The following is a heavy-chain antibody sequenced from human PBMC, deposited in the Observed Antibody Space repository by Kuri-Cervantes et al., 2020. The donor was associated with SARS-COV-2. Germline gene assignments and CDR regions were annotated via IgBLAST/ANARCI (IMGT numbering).Heavy chain of an antibody. Sequence: GASLKISCAASGFTFSNSDMNWVRQAPGKGLEHVSAISHIGYNTYAVKSLEDRFTVSRDNSKNTLYLHVRSPRTEDTAVYYCARGSIAVHTGNYFDYWGQGTLVTVSS. V-gene: IGHV3-64*01. CDR2: ISHIGYNT. D-gene: IGHD6-19*01. CDR3: ARGSIAVHTGNYFDY. J-gene: IGHJ4*02. CDR1: GFTFSNSD.